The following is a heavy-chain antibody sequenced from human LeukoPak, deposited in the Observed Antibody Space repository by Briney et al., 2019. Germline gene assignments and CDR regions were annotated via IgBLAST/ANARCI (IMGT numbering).Heavy chain of an antibody. CDR3: ARGEDYVWGSCDY. V-gene: IGHV1-58*01. J-gene: IGHJ4*02. D-gene: IGHD3-16*01. Sequence: GTSVKVACKASGFTVTTSAVQWGGQSRGQRLEWIGRIVVGSGNTANAQKLKGRVTMTRDTCTSTVYMELSSMRSEDTAVYYCARGEDYVWGSCDYWGQGTLVTVSS. CDR1: GFTVTTSA. CDR2: IVVGSGNT.